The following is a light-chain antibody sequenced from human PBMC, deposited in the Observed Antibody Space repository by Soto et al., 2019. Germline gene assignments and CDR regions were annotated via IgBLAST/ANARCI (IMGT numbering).Light chain of an antibody. CDR3: MQALQAPPWT. V-gene: IGKV2-28*01. CDR2: LGS. Sequence: DIVLTQSPLSLPVTPGEPASISCRSSQSLLQSNGYNHLDWYLQKPGQSPQLLIYLGSNRASGVPDRFSGSGSGTDFTLKISRVEAEDVGNYYCMQALQAPPWTFGQGTKVEI. J-gene: IGKJ1*01. CDR1: QSLLQSNGYNH.